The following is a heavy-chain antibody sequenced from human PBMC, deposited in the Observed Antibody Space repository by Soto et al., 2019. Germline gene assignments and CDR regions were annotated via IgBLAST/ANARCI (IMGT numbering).Heavy chain of an antibody. V-gene: IGHV3-73*01. D-gene: IGHD2-15*01. CDR1: GFTLSGFD. J-gene: IGHJ4*02. Sequence: EVQLVESGGGLVQPGGSLKLSCAASGFTLSGFDIHWVRQASGEGLEWVGRIKTKVESYATELAASVKGRFTISRDDPKNTAYLEMNSLKTEDTAVYYCTRRCCIGGGCYSDFDYWGQGTLVTVSS. CDR2: IKTKVESYAT. CDR3: TRRCCIGGGCYSDFDY.